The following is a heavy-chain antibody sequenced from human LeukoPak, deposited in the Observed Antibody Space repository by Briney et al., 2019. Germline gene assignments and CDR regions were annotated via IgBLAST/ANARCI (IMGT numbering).Heavy chain of an antibody. J-gene: IGHJ4*02. Sequence: ASVKVCCKASGYTFTSYYMHWVRQAPGQGLEWMGIINPSGGSTSYAQKFQGRVTMTRDTSTSTVYMELSSLRSEDTAVYYCATSVVVVAATGYSYGPFDYWGQGTLVTVSS. CDR3: ATSVVVVAATGYSYGPFDY. CDR2: INPSGGST. CDR1: GYTFTSYY. V-gene: IGHV1-46*01. D-gene: IGHD2-15*01.